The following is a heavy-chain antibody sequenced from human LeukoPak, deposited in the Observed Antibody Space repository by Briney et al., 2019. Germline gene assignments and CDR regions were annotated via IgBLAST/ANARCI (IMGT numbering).Heavy chain of an antibody. D-gene: IGHD2-21*02. V-gene: IGHV3-23*01. Sequence: GGSLRLSCAASGFTFSNFAMSWVRQAPGKGLEWVSSLSGNSAGTHYTNSVKGRFTISRDNSKNTLYLQMNSPTAEDTAVYYCAKKHAFCGGDCYGLFDYWGQGTLVTVSS. J-gene: IGHJ4*02. CDR3: AKKHAFCGGDCYGLFDY. CDR1: GFTFSNFA. CDR2: LSGNSAGT.